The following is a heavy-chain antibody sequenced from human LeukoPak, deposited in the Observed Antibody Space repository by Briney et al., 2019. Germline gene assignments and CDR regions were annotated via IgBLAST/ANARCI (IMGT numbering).Heavy chain of an antibody. CDR1: GGSISSYY. J-gene: IGHJ4*02. CDR3: ARQECSGGSCYFFDY. D-gene: IGHD2-15*01. V-gene: IGHV4-4*07. CDR2: IYTSGST. Sequence: SETPSLTCTVSGGSISSYYWSWIRQPAGKGLEWIGRIYTSGSTNYNPSLKSRVTISVDTSKNQFSLKLSSVTAADTAVYYCARQECSGGSCYFFDYWGQGTLVTVSS.